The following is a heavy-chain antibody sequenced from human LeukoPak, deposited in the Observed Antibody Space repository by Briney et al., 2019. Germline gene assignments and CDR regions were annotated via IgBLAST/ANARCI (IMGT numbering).Heavy chain of an antibody. Sequence: ASVKVSCKASGYTFTSYYLHWVRQAPGQGLEWMGWINPNSGGTNYAQKFQGRVTMTGDPSTRTVYMELSSLTSDDTAVYYCARGTTDAYWGQGTPVTVSS. CDR3: ARGTTDAY. V-gene: IGHV1-2*02. D-gene: IGHD1-1*01. J-gene: IGHJ4*02. CDR1: GYTFTSYY. CDR2: INPNSGGT.